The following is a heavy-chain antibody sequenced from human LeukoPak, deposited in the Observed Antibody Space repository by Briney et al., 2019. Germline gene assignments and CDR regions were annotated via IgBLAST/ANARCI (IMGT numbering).Heavy chain of an antibody. CDR2: ISGSGGST. D-gene: IGHD3-9*01. J-gene: IGHJ4*02. CDR1: GFTFSSYA. CDR3: AKDRKLRYFDWLLYFDY. Sequence: GGSLRLSCAASGFTFSSYAMSWVRQAPGKGLEWVSVISGSGGSTYYADSVKGRFTISRDNSKNTLYLQMNSLRAEDTAVYYCAKDRKLRYFDWLLYFDYWGQGTLVTVSS. V-gene: IGHV3-23*01.